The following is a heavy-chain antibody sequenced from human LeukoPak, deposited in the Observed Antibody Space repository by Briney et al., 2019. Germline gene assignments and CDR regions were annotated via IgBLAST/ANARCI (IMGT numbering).Heavy chain of an antibody. V-gene: IGHV3-48*03. Sequence: GGSLRLSCAASGFTFSSYEMNWVCQAPGKGLEWVSYISSSGSTIYYADSVKGRFTISRDNAKNSLYLQMNSLRVEDTAVYYCARDRVSGSGSIDYWGQGTLVTVSP. CDR3: ARDRVSGSGSIDY. CDR2: ISSSGSTI. D-gene: IGHD3-10*01. CDR1: GFTFSSYE. J-gene: IGHJ4*02.